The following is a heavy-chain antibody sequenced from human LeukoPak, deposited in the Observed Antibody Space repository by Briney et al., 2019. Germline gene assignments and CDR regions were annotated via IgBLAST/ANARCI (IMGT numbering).Heavy chain of an antibody. D-gene: IGHD5-24*01. CDR2: INPNINGT. CDR3: ARGPITPRY. CDR1: GYTFTGYY. V-gene: IGHV1-2*02. J-gene: IGHJ4*02. Sequence: ASVKVSCKASGYTFTGYYIHWVRQAPGQGLEWMGWINPNINGTNYAQKFQGRVTMTRDTSISTVYMELSRLRSDDTAVYYCARGPITPRYWGQGTLVTVSS.